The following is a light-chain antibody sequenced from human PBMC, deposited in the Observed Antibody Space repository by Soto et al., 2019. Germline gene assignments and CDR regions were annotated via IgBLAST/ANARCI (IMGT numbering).Light chain of an antibody. Sequence: DIVLTQSPDTLSLSPGESATLSCRASHSVTHFLAWYHQKPGQAPRLLIHTTSNRPSGIPDRFRGSRSGTDFTLTITRLEPEDSGVYYCQQFGNSPYTFGQGTKLEI. CDR2: TTS. J-gene: IGKJ2*01. CDR3: QQFGNSPYT. V-gene: IGKV3-20*01. CDR1: HSVTHF.